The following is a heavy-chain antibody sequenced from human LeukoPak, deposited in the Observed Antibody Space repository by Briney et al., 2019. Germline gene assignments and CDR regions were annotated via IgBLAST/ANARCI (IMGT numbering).Heavy chain of an antibody. D-gene: IGHD4-17*01. Sequence: RGGSLRLSCEASGFTLNKYWMHWVRQAPGKGLVWVSRITGDGSDIAYADSVKGRFTVSRDDAKNILFLQMTSLRVEDTAIYYCARDAYTTTSNWLDPWGQGTLVTVSS. CDR3: ARDAYTTTSNWLDP. CDR1: GFTLNKYW. V-gene: IGHV3-74*01. CDR2: ITGDGSDI. J-gene: IGHJ5*02.